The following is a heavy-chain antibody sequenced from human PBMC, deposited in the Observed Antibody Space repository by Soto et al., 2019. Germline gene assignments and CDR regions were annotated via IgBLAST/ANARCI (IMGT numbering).Heavy chain of an antibody. Sequence: GGSLRLSCAASGFTFSSYGMHWVRQAPGKGLEWVAVIWYDGSNKYYADSVKGRFTISRDNSKNTLYLQMNSLRAEDTAVHYCAKDISAGQGYRIFDSWGRCTLVTVSS. V-gene: IGHV3-33*06. J-gene: IGHJ4*02. D-gene: IGHD5-18*01. CDR3: AKDISAGQGYRIFDS. CDR2: IWYDGSNK. CDR1: GFTFSSYG.